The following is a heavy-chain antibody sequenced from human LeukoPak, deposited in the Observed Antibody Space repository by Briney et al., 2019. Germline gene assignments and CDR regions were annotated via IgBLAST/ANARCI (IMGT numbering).Heavy chain of an antibody. J-gene: IGHJ3*02. V-gene: IGHV1-24*01. D-gene: IGHD3-10*02. CDR3: ATDRYYVSGNDVFDI. CDR1: GYTLTELS. CDR2: FDPEDGET. Sequence: ASVKVSCKVSGYTLTELSMHWVRQAPGKGLEWMGGFDPEDGETIYAQKFQGRVTMTEDTSTDTAYMELSSLRSEDTAVYYCATDRYYVSGNDVFDIWGKGTMVTVSS.